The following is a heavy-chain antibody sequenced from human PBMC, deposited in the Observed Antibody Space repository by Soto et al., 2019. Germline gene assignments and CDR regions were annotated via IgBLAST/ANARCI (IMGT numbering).Heavy chain of an antibody. V-gene: IGHV4-4*07. CDR2: IYTSGST. J-gene: IGHJ6*02. Sequence: SETLSLTCTVSGGSISSYYWSWTRQPAGKGLEWIGRIYTSGSTNYNPSLKSRVTMSVDTSKNQFSLKLSSVTAADTAVYYCARVGMITFGGVVYYYGMDVWGQGTTVTVSS. CDR1: GGSISSYY. D-gene: IGHD3-16*01. CDR3: ARVGMITFGGVVYYYGMDV.